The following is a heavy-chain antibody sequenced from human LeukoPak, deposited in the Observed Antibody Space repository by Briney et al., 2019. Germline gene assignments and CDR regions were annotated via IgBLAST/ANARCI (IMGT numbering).Heavy chain of an antibody. J-gene: IGHJ4*02. D-gene: IGHD1-26*01. CDR2: INPSDGST. CDR3: ARDLRVGATFGY. CDR1: GYTFTSYY. Sequence: ASVKVSCKASGYTFTSYYMHWVRQAPGQGLEWMGIINPSDGSTSYAQKFQGRVTMTRDMSTSTVYMELSSLRSEDTAVYYCARDLRVGATFGYWGQGTLVTVSS. V-gene: IGHV1-46*01.